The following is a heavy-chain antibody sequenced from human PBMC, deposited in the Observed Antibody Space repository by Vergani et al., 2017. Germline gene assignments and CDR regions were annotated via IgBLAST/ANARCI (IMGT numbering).Heavy chain of an antibody. CDR2: INPNSGGT. Sequence: QVPLVQSGAEVKKPGASVKVSCKASGYTFTGYYMHWVRQAPGQGLEWMGWINPNSGGTNYAQQFQGRVTMTRDTSISTAYMELSRLRSDDTAVYYCARGVKYSSGWFFDYWGQGTLVTVSS. CDR1: GYTFTGYY. V-gene: IGHV1-2*02. D-gene: IGHD6-19*01. CDR3: ARGVKYSSGWFFDY. J-gene: IGHJ4*02.